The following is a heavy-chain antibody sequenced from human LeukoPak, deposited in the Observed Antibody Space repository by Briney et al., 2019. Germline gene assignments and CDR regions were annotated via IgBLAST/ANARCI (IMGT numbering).Heavy chain of an antibody. CDR3: ARGGTMYYGSGNFDY. Sequence: GGSLRLSCTTSGFTFSSYAMSWVRQAPGKGLEWVSAISGIGGSTYYADSVKGRFTISRDDSKNMLYLQMNSLSGEDTAVYSCARGGTMYYGSGNFDYWGQGTLATVSS. CDR2: ISGIGGST. D-gene: IGHD3-10*01. CDR1: GFTFSSYA. J-gene: IGHJ4*02. V-gene: IGHV3-23*01.